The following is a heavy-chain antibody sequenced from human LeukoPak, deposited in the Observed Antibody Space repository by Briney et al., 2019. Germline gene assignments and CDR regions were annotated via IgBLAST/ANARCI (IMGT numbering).Heavy chain of an antibody. Sequence: SETLSLTCTVSGGSISSYYWSWIRQPAGKGLEWIGQINHGGGTNYNPSLKSRVTISVDTSKNHFSLKLSSVTAADTAIYYCAVINGVGFYFDFWGQGTLVTVSS. CDR1: GGSISSYY. V-gene: IGHV4-34*01. CDR2: INHGGGT. CDR3: AVINGVGFYFDF. J-gene: IGHJ4*02. D-gene: IGHD2-8*01.